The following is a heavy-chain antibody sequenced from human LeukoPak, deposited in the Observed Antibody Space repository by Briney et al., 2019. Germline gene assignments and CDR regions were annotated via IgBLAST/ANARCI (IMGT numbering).Heavy chain of an antibody. Sequence: GRSLRLSCAASGFTFSSYGMHWVRQAPGKGLEWVAVISYDGSNKYYADSVKGRFTISRDNSKNTLYLQMNSLRAEDTAVYYCARSRGATGLFAYWGQGTLVTVSS. CDR3: ARSRGATGLFAY. D-gene: IGHD1-26*01. J-gene: IGHJ4*02. CDR2: ISYDGSNK. CDR1: GFTFSSYG. V-gene: IGHV3-30*03.